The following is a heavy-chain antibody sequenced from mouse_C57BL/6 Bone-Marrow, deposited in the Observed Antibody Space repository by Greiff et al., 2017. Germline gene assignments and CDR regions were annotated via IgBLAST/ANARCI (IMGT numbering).Heavy chain of an antibody. V-gene: IGHV1-82*01. CDR3: ARDTTVCGYAC. Sequence: QVQLQQSGPELVKPGASVKISCKASGYAFSSSWMNWVKQRPGKGLEWIGRIYPGDGDTNYNGKFKGKATLTADKSSSTAYMQLSSLASEDAAVYFSARDTTVCGYACWGQGTLVA. J-gene: IGHJ3*01. CDR2: IYPGDGDT. D-gene: IGHD1-1*01. CDR1: GYAFSSSW.